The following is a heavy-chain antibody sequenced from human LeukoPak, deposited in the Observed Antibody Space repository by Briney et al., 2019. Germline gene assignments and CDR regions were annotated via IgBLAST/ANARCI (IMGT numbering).Heavy chain of an antibody. CDR1: GDSVSSKSAA. V-gene: IGHV6-1*01. J-gene: IGHJ4*02. CDR3: ARIATKDGRDY. D-gene: IGHD5-12*01. CDR2: TYYRSKWFS. Sequence: PSQTLSLTCAISGDSVSSKSAAWNCIRQFPSRGLEWLGRTYYRSKWFSEYAVSERSRITINPDTAKNQFSLQLNSVTPDDTAVHYCARIATKDGRDYWGQGILVTVSS.